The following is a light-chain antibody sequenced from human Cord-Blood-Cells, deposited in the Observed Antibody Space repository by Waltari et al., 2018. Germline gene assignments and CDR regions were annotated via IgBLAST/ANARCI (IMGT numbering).Light chain of an antibody. CDR3: SSYTSSSVV. CDR2: DVS. Sequence: QSALTQPASVSGSPGQSITISCTGTSSDVGGYNYVSWYQQHPGKAPKLMIYDVSNRPSGVSNCFSGSKSGNTASLTISGLQAEDEAEYYCSSYTSSSVVFGGGTKLTVL. J-gene: IGLJ2*01. CDR1: SSDVGGYNY. V-gene: IGLV2-14*01.